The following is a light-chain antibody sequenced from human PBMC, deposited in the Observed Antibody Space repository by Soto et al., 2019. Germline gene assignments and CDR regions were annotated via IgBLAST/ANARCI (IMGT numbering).Light chain of an antibody. V-gene: IGLV2-14*01. J-gene: IGLJ3*02. Sequence: QSALTQPASVSGSPGQSITISCTGTSSDVGGYNYVSWYQQHPGKAPKLMISEVSNRPSGVSNRFSGSKSGNTASLTISGLQAVDEADYYCSSFTSSSSWVFGGGTKLTVL. CDR1: SSDVGGYNY. CDR2: EVS. CDR3: SSFTSSSSWV.